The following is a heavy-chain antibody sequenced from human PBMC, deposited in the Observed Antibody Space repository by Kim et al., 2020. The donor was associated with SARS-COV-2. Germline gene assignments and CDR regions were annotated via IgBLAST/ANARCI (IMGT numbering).Heavy chain of an antibody. V-gene: IGHV1-2*06. CDR2: INPNSGGT. Sequence: ASVKVSCKASGYTFTGYYMHWVRQAPGQGLEWMGRINPNSGGTNYAQKFQGRVTMTRDTSISTAYMELSRLRSDDTAVYYCARVRWLQSDAFDIWGQGTMVTVSS. J-gene: IGHJ3*02. D-gene: IGHD4-4*01. CDR1: GYTFTGYY. CDR3: ARVRWLQSDAFDI.